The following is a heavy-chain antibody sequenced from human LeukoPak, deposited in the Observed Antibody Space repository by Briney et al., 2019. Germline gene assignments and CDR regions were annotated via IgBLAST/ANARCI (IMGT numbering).Heavy chain of an antibody. CDR1: GYTFTSYS. CDR2: INPSGGST. CDR3: ATEIARKEINYYDSSGSDLPVDH. Sequence: ASVKVSCKASGYTFTSYSMHWVRQAPGQGLEWMGIINPSGGSTSYAQKFQGRVTMTRDTSTSTVYMELSSLRSEDTAVYYCATEIARKEINYYDSSGSDLPVDHWGQGTLVTVS. D-gene: IGHD3-22*01. J-gene: IGHJ4*02. V-gene: IGHV1-46*01.